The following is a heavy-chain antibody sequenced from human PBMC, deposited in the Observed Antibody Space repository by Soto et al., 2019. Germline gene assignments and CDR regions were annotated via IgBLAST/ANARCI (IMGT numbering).Heavy chain of an antibody. V-gene: IGHV3-9*01. J-gene: IGHJ5*02. CDR3: ARELVAATYSWFDP. Sequence: EVQLVESGGGLVQPGRSLRLSCAASGFTFDDYAMHWVRQAPGKGLEWVSGISWNSGSIGYADSVKGRFTISRDNAKNSLYLQMNSLRAEDTALYYCARELVAATYSWFDPWGQGTLVTVCS. CDR1: GFTFDDYA. D-gene: IGHD2-15*01. CDR2: ISWNSGSI.